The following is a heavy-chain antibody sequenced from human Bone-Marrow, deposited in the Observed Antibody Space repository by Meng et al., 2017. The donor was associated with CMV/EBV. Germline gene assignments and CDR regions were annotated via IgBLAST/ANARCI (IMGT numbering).Heavy chain of an antibody. V-gene: IGHV3-30*04. J-gene: IGHJ6*02. CDR3: ARDPYYYGMDV. CDR2: ISYDGSNK. Sequence: GESLKISCAASGFTFSSYAIHWVRQAPGKGLEWVAVISYDGSNKYYADSVKGRFTISRDNSKNTLYLQMNSLRAEDTAVYYCARDPYYYGMDVWGQGTTVTVSS. CDR1: GFTFSSYA.